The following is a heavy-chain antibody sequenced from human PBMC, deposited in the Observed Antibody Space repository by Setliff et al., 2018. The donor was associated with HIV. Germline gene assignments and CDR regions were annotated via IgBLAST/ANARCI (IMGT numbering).Heavy chain of an antibody. Sequence: SETLSLTCAVYGGSFSGYYWSWIRQPPGKGLEWIGSVSHTGTTLYNPSLKSRVTISIDTSTNRFSLNLRSVTAADTAVYYCARVAVAGTTFDVFDIWGQGTMVTVSS. CDR3: ARVAVAGTTFDVFDI. CDR1: GGSFSGYY. V-gene: IGHV4-34*01. J-gene: IGHJ3*02. CDR2: VSHTGTT. D-gene: IGHD6-19*01.